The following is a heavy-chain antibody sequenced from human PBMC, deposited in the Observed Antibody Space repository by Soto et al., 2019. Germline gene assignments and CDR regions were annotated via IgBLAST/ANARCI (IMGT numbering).Heavy chain of an antibody. Sequence: SQTLSLTCTVSGGSISSYYWSWIRQPPGKGLEWIGYIYYSGSTNYNPSLKSRVTISVDTSKNQFSLKLSSVTAADTAVYYCARHPGWIAAAVPNWFDPWGQGTLVTVSS. V-gene: IGHV4-59*08. CDR1: GGSISSYY. J-gene: IGHJ5*02. CDR3: ARHPGWIAAAVPNWFDP. D-gene: IGHD6-13*01. CDR2: IYYSGST.